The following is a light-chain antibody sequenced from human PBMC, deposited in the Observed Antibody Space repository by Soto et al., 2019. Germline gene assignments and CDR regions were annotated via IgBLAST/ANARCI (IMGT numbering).Light chain of an antibody. V-gene: IGKV3-20*01. J-gene: IGKJ1*01. CDR1: QSVSSY. CDR2: GAS. Sequence: IVLTQSPGTLSLSPGERATLSCRASQSVSSYLAWYQQKPGQAPRLLIYGASTRATGIPDRFSGSGSGTDFTLTISRLEPEDFAVYHCQQYDDSMTFGQGTKVDIK. CDR3: QQYDDSMT.